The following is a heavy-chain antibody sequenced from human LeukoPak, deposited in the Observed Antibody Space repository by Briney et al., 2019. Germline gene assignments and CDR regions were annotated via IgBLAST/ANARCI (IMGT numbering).Heavy chain of an antibody. J-gene: IGHJ6*04. D-gene: IGHD5-12*01. CDR2: MNPNSGNT. V-gene: IGHV1-8*03. CDR3: ARGWATDV. Sequence: ASVKVSCKASGYTFTGYYMHWVRQAPGQGLEWMGWMNPNSGNTGYAQKFQGRVTITRNTSISTAYMELSSLRSEDTAVYYCARGWATDVWGKGTTVTVSS. CDR1: GYTFTGYY.